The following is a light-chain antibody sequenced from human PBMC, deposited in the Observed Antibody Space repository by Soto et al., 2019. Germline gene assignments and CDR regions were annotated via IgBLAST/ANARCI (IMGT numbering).Light chain of an antibody. J-gene: IGKJ4*01. V-gene: IGKV1-33*01. Sequence: DIQMTQSPSSLSASVGDRVTITCQASQDISNYLNWYQQKPGKAPKLLIYDASNLETRVPSRFSGSGTGTDFTFTISSLQPEDNATYYCQQYDNLPLTFGGGTKGEIK. CDR1: QDISNY. CDR2: DAS. CDR3: QQYDNLPLT.